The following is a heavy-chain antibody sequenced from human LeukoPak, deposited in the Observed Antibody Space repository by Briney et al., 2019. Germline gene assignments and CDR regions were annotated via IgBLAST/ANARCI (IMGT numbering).Heavy chain of an antibody. V-gene: IGHV1-2*06. CDR1: GYTFTGYY. CDR3: ARGSIQLWPEPFDY. Sequence: ASVKVSCKASGYTFTGYYMHWVRQAPGQGLEWMGRINPNSGGTNYAQKFQGRVTMTRDTSISTAYMELSRLRSDDTAVYYCARGSIQLWPEPFDYWGQGTLVTVSS. CDR2: INPNSGGT. J-gene: IGHJ4*02. D-gene: IGHD5-18*01.